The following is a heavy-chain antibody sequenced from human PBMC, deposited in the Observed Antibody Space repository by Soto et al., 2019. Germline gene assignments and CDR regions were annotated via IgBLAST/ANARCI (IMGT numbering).Heavy chain of an antibody. CDR2: ISSSGSTI. CDR1: GFTFSSYE. D-gene: IGHD5-18*01. Sequence: EVQLVESGGGLVQPGGSLRLSCAASGFTFSSYEMNWVRQAPGKGLEWVSYISSSGSTIYYADSVKGRFTISRDNAKNSVYRQMNSLRAEDTAVYYCARELWLTDYYYGMDVWGQGTTVTVSS. V-gene: IGHV3-48*03. CDR3: ARELWLTDYYYGMDV. J-gene: IGHJ6*02.